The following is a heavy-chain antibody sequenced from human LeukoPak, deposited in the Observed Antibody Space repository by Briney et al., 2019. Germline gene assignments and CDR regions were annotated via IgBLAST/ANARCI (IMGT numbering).Heavy chain of an antibody. J-gene: IGHJ4*02. Sequence: GGSLRLSCAASGFPFCSYAMSWVRQPPGKGLEWVSAISGSGGSTYYADSVKGRFTISRDNSKNALYLQMNSLRAEDTAVYYCVHYYGSGSSPHNWGQGTLVTVSS. CDR2: ISGSGGST. CDR1: GFPFCSYA. V-gene: IGHV3-23*01. D-gene: IGHD3-10*01. CDR3: VHYYGSGSSPHN.